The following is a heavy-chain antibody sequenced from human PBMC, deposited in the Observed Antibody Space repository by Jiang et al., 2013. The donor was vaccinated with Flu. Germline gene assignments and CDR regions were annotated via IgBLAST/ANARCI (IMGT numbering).Heavy chain of an antibody. V-gene: IGHV4-39*01. CDR1: GGSITSSSYY. Sequence: GSGLVKPSETLSLTCTVSGGSITSSSYYWGWIRQPPGKGLEWIGSIYYTGSTYYKPSLKSRVTISVDRSTNQFSLKLSSVTATDTATYYCVRPNTGMAMFAMDVWGQGTTVTVSS. D-gene: IGHD3-10*02. J-gene: IGHJ6*02. CDR3: VRPNTGMAMFAMDV. CDR2: IYYTGST.